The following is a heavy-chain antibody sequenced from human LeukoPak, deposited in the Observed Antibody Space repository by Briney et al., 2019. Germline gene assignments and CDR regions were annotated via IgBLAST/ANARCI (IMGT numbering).Heavy chain of an antibody. CDR1: GGTFSSYA. D-gene: IGHD3-22*01. V-gene: IGHV1-69*10. CDR3: AGTGSSDHYDSTGYPYWFDP. CDR2: IIPIFEMT. J-gene: IGHJ5*02. Sequence: GASVTVSCKASGGTFSSYAISWVRQAPGQGLEWMGRIIPIFEMTNYAEKIQGRVTITADTSTSTAYMELSSLRSEDTAVYYCAGTGSSDHYDSTGYPYWFDPWGQGTLVTVSS.